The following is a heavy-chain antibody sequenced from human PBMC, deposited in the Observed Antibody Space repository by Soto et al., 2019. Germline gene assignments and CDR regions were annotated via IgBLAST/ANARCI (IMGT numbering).Heavy chain of an antibody. CDR1: GYTFTNYG. J-gene: IGHJ4*02. V-gene: IGHV1-18*01. D-gene: IGHD5-18*01. Sequence: ASVKVSCKASGYTFTNYGITWVRRAPGQGFEWMGWISVYNGNTNYAQNLQGRVTMTTDTSTSKVYMDLRTVRSDDTAVYYCASRSGQLPYYFDYWGQGTLVTVSS. CDR2: ISVYNGNT. CDR3: ASRSGQLPYYFDY.